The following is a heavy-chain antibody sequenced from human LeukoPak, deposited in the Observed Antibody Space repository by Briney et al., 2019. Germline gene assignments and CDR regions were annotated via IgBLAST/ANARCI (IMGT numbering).Heavy chain of an antibody. CDR3: ARVLAAAGIYYFDY. CDR1: GGSISSGGYY. J-gene: IGHJ4*02. CDR2: IYYSGST. D-gene: IGHD6-13*01. Sequence: KPSETLSLTCTFSGGSISSGGYYWSWIRQHPGKGLEWIGYIYYSGSTYYNPSLKSRVTISVDTSKNQFSLKLSSVTAADTAVYYCARVLAAAGIYYFDYWGQGTLVTVSS. V-gene: IGHV4-31*03.